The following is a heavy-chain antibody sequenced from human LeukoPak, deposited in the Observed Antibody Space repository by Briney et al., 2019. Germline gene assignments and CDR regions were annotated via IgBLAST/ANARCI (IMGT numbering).Heavy chain of an antibody. CDR2: ISSSSSYI. V-gene: IGHV3-21*01. Sequence: GGSLRLSCAASGFTFSSYSMNWVRQAPGKGLEWVSSISSSSSYIYYADSVKGRFTISRDNAKNSLYLQMNSLRAEDTAVYYCARDIGKGVAGLPDAFDIWGQGTMVTVSS. CDR1: GFTFSSYS. J-gene: IGHJ3*02. CDR3: ARDIGKGVAGLPDAFDI. D-gene: IGHD6-19*01.